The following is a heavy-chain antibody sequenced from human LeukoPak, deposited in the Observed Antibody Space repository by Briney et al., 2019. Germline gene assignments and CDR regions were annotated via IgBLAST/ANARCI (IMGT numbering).Heavy chain of an antibody. D-gene: IGHD5/OR15-5a*01. Sequence: ASVKVSCKASGYTFTSYGISWVRQAPGQGLEWMGWISGYNGKTKYAQKLQGRVTMTTDTSTSTAYMELGSLRSEDTAVYYCARETSLSLRSFDYWGQGTLVTVSS. V-gene: IGHV1-18*01. CDR2: ISGYNGKT. CDR1: GYTFTSYG. J-gene: IGHJ4*02. CDR3: ARETSLSLRSFDY.